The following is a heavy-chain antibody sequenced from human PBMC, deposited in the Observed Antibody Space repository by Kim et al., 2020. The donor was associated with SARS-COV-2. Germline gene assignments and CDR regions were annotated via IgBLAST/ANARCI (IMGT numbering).Heavy chain of an antibody. V-gene: IGHV3-33*01. J-gene: IGHJ6*04. CDR3: ARDLEYYDFRV. CDR2: K. D-gene: IGHD3-3*01. Sequence: KYYADSVKGRFTISRDNSKNTLYLQMNSLRAEDTAVYYCARDLEYYDFRVWGKGTTVTVSS.